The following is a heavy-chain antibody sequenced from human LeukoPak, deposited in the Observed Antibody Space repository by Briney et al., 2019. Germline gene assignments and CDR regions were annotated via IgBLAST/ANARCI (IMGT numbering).Heavy chain of an antibody. CDR3: TRDLVRDGYTYWDAYWFFDL. Sequence: GGSLRLSCAASGFTFSSYSMNWGRQAPGKGLEWVSSISSSSSYIYYADSVKGRFTISRDNAKNSLYLQMNSLRAEDTAVYYCTRDLVRDGYTYWDAYWFFDLWGRGTLVTVSS. CDR2: ISSSSSYI. J-gene: IGHJ2*01. V-gene: IGHV3-21*01. CDR1: GFTFSSYS. D-gene: IGHD5-24*01.